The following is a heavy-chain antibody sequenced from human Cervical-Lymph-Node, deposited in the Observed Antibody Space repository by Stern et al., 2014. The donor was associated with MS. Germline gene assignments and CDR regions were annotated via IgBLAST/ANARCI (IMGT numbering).Heavy chain of an antibody. J-gene: IGHJ6*02. CDR3: ARGELKEGLVRGMDV. D-gene: IGHD1-26*01. Sequence: VHLVESGAEVKKPGSSVKVSCKASGGTFSRYAISWVRQAPGQGLEWMGGIIHIFGTANYAQKFQGRVTITADESTSTAYMELSSLRSEDTAVYYCARGELKEGLVRGMDVWGQGTTVTVSS. V-gene: IGHV1-69*01. CDR1: GGTFSRYA. CDR2: IIHIFGTA.